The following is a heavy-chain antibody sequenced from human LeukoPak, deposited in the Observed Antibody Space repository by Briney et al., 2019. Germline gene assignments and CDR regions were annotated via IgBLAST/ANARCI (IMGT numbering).Heavy chain of an antibody. CDR1: GGSFSGYY. V-gene: IGHV4-34*01. J-gene: IGHJ5*02. Sequence: SETLSLTCAVYGGSFSGYYWSWIRQPPGKGLEWIGEINHSGSTNYNPSLKSRVTISVDTSKNQFSLKLSSVTAADTAVYYCASVRVLLWFGELFPQYNWFDPWGQGTLVTVSS. D-gene: IGHD3-10*01. CDR3: ASVRVLLWFGELFPQYNWFDP. CDR2: INHSGST.